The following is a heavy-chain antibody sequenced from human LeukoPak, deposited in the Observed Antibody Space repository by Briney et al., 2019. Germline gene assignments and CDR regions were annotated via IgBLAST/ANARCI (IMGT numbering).Heavy chain of an antibody. V-gene: IGHV3-53*01. D-gene: IGHD3-16*01. CDR2: IYSGGTT. Sequence: GGSLRLSCAASGFSVSNNYMSWVRQDPGKGLEWVPLIYSGGTTYYADSVKGRFTISRDKSKNTLYLQMNSLRAEDTAMYFCARVAWDGDYVDGHWGQGTLVTVSS. CDR1: GFSVSNNY. CDR3: ARVAWDGDYVDGH. J-gene: IGHJ4*02.